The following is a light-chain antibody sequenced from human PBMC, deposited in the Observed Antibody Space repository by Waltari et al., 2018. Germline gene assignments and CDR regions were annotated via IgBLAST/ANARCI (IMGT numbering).Light chain of an antibody. CDR3: SSYISSSTLHVV. Sequence: QSALTQPASVSGSPGQSITISCTGTSSDVGGYNYVSWYQQHPGKAPKLMIYEVSNRPSWVSNRFSGSKSGNTASLTISGLQAEDEADYYCSSYISSSTLHVVFGGGTKLTVL. J-gene: IGLJ2*01. CDR1: SSDVGGYNY. CDR2: EVS. V-gene: IGLV2-14*01.